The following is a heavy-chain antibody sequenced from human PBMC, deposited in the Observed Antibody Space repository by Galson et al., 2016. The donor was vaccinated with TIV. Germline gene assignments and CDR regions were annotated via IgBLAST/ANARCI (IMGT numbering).Heavy chain of an antibody. J-gene: IGHJ4*02. CDR1: GGSISSGSYY. CDR3: AREVYYFERSGYYFDQ. CDR2: IYYSGGT. D-gene: IGHD3-22*01. V-gene: IGHV4-61*01. Sequence: ETLSLTCTVSGGSISSGSYYWTWIRQPPGKGLEWVGYIYYSGGTNYNPSLKSRVTISVDTSKNPFYLNLSSVTAADTAVYFWAREVYYFERSGYYFDQWGQGTQVTVCS.